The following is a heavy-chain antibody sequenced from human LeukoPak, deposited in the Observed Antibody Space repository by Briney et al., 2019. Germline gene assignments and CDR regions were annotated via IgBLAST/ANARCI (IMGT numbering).Heavy chain of an antibody. CDR3: ARSPPARYWFDP. J-gene: IGHJ5*02. D-gene: IGHD3-3*01. V-gene: IGHV4-34*01. Sequence: SETLSLTCAVYGGSFSGYYWSWIRQPPGKGLEWIGEINDSGNTHYNPSLKRRVTISVDTSKNQFSLKVNSVTAADTAVFYCARSPPARYWFDPWGQGILVTVSS. CDR2: INDSGNT. CDR1: GGSFSGYY.